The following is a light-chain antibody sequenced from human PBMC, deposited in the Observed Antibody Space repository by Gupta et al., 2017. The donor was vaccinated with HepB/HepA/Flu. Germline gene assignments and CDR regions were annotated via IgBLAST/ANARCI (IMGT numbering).Light chain of an antibody. J-gene: IGLJ2*01. CDR2: DNT. V-gene: IGLV1-40*01. CDR3: QSYDSSLSGVV. CDR1: SSNIGAGFD. Sequence: QSVLTQPPSVSGSPGPRATISCTASSSNIGAGFDVHWYQQLPGTAPKLLIYDNTNRPSGVPDRFSGSKSGTSASLAITGLQTEDEADYYCQSYDSSLSGVVFGGGTKLTVL.